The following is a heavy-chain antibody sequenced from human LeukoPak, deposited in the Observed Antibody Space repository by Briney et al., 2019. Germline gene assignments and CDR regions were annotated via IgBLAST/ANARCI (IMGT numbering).Heavy chain of an antibody. J-gene: IGHJ3*02. CDR1: GFTFRNYN. Sequence: GGSLRLSCAASGFTFRNYNMNWVRQAPGKGLEWVSYISSTGSSTYYADSVKGRFTISRDNAKSSLYLQMNSLRAEDTAVYYCASSAGDSSWVGDAFDIWGQGTMVTVSS. V-gene: IGHV3-48*01. CDR2: ISSTGSST. CDR3: ASSAGDSSWVGDAFDI. D-gene: IGHD3-22*01.